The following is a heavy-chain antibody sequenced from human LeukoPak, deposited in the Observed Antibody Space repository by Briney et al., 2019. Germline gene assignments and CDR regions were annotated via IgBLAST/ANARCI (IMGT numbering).Heavy chain of an antibody. Sequence: GGSLRLSCAASGFTFSSYGMHWVRQAPGTGLEWVAFIRYDGSNKYYADSVKGRFTISRDNSKNTLYLQMNSLKSEDTAVYYCAKDGVYSSGWFEKKNYYFDYWGQGTLVTVSS. CDR1: GFTFSSYG. CDR3: AKDGVYSSGWFEKKNYYFDY. CDR2: IRYDGSNK. V-gene: IGHV3-30*02. D-gene: IGHD6-19*01. J-gene: IGHJ4*02.